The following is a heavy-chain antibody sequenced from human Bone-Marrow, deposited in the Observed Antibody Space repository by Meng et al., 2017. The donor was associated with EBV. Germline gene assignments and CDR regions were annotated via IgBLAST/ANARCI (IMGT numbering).Heavy chain of an antibody. CDR2: IHGYSANT. CDR1: GYTFSSFT. V-gene: IGHV1-18*01. Sequence: QIQLVQPGGEGQKPGASVRVSCKTSGYTFSSFTLNWVRQVPGQGFEWVGWIHGYSANTHYAQKFHGRVNMSTDTSTDTSYMELKNLRPDDTAIYYCVRFSNYVLDHWGQGTLVTVSS. D-gene: IGHD3-10*01. CDR3: VRFSNYVLDH. J-gene: IGHJ4*02.